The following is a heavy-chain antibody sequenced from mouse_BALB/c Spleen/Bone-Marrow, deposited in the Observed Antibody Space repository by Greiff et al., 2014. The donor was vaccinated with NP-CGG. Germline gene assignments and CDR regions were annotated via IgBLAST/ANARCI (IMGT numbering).Heavy chain of an antibody. CDR1: GYTFTSYW. J-gene: IGHJ2*01. CDR3: ASQGDYGSFDY. CDR2: IYPGDGDT. V-gene: IGHV1-87*01. D-gene: IGHD1-1*02. Sequence: QVQLQQSGAELARPGASVKLSCKASGYTFTSYWMQWVKQRPGQGLEWIGAIYPGDGDTWYTQKFKGKATLTADKSSSTAYMQLSSLASEDSAVYYCASQGDYGSFDYWGQGTTLTVSS.